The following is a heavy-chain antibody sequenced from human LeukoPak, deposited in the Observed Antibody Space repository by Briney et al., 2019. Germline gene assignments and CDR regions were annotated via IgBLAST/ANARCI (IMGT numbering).Heavy chain of an antibody. Sequence: SETLSLTCTVSGGSISSYYWSWIRQPPGKGLEWIGYIYYSGSTNYNPSLKSRVTISVDTSKNRFSLKLSSVTAADTAVYYCARGNADAYYYYGMDVWGQGTTVTVSS. CDR1: GGSISSYY. D-gene: IGHD4-11*01. V-gene: IGHV4-59*01. J-gene: IGHJ6*02. CDR3: ARGNADAYYYYGMDV. CDR2: IYYSGST.